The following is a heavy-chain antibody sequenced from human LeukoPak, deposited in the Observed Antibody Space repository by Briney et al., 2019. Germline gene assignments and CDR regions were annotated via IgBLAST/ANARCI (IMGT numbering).Heavy chain of an antibody. CDR3: ARLGIGAAPNYYFDY. D-gene: IGHD3-10*01. CDR2: IYYSGST. V-gene: IGHV4-39*01. CDR1: GGSISSSSYY. J-gene: IGHJ4*02. Sequence: PSETLSLTCTVSGGSISSSSYYWGWIRQPPGKGLEWIGSIYYSGSTYYNPSLKSRVTISVDTSKNQFSLKLSSVTAADTAVYYCARLGIGAAPNYYFDYWGQGTLVTVSS.